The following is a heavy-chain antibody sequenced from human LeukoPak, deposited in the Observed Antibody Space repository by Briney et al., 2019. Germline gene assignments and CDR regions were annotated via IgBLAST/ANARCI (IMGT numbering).Heavy chain of an antibody. Sequence: GGSLRLSCAASGFTFSGYIMNWVRQAPGKGLEWVSYITSSSSTLYYADSMKGRITISRDNAKNSLYLQMNSLRDEDTAVYYCARELNYDSSGYYFDYWGQGTLVTVSS. D-gene: IGHD3-22*01. CDR2: ITSSSSTL. V-gene: IGHV3-48*02. CDR3: ARELNYDSSGYYFDY. CDR1: GFTFSGYI. J-gene: IGHJ4*02.